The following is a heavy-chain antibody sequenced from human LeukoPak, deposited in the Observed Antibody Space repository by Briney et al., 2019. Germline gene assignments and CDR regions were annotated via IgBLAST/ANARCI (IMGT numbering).Heavy chain of an antibody. Sequence: KPSETLSLTCSVSGGSISSYYLTWIRQPAGKGLEWIGHIYTTGTTNYNPSVKSRVTMSTDTSKNQFSLRLTSVTAADTAVYYCARVYYSSFDPWGQGTLVTVSS. CDR2: IYTTGTT. V-gene: IGHV4-4*07. D-gene: IGHD3-10*01. J-gene: IGHJ5*02. CDR1: GGSISSYY. CDR3: ARVYYSSFDP.